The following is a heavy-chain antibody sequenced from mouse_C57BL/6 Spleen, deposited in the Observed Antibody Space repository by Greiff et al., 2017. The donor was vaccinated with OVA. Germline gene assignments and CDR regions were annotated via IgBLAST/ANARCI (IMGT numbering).Heavy chain of an antibody. CDR3: ASQLGGEGD. CDR1: GYTFTSYW. V-gene: IGHV1-52*01. Sequence: VQLQQPGAELVRPGSSVKLSCKASGYTFTSYWMHWVKQRPIQGLEWICHIDPSDSETHYNQKFKDKATLTVDKSSSTAYMQLSSLTSEDSAVDYCASQLGGEGDWGQGTTLTVSS. J-gene: IGHJ2*01. D-gene: IGHD4-1*02. CDR2: IDPSDSET.